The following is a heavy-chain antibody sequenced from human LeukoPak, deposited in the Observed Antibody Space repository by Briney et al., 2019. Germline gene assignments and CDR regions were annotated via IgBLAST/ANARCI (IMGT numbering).Heavy chain of an antibody. CDR3: ASGFGYYFDY. Sequence: SETLSLTCTVSGGSISGYYWSWIRQPPGKGPEWIGYIYYSGSTNYNPSLKSRVTISVDTSKNQFSLKLSSVTAADTAVYYCASGFGYYFDYWGQGTLVTVSS. CDR1: GGSISGYY. CDR2: IYYSGST. D-gene: IGHD3-10*01. V-gene: IGHV4-59*01. J-gene: IGHJ4*02.